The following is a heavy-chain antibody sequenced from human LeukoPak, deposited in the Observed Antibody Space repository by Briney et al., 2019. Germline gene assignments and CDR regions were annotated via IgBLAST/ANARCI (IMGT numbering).Heavy chain of an antibody. D-gene: IGHD3-3*01. Sequence: GGSLRLSCAASGFTFSSYWMHWVRQAPGKGLEWVSRISSDGSRTTYADSVKGRFSISRDNAKNTLYLQMNSLRVEDTAVYYCARGGSLRFLDPVMSSTYGFDIWGQGTMVTVSS. CDR1: GFTFSSYW. CDR2: ISSDGSRT. V-gene: IGHV3-74*01. CDR3: ARGGSLRFLDPVMSSTYGFDI. J-gene: IGHJ3*02.